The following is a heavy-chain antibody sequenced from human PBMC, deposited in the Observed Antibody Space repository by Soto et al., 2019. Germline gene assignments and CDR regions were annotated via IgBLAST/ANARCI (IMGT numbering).Heavy chain of an antibody. V-gene: IGHV4-59*08. D-gene: IGHD1-7*01. J-gene: IGHJ5*02. CDR2: IYYTGST. Sequence: SETLSLTCTVSGGSINGYYWGWIRQSPGKGLEWIGQIYYTGSTNYSPSLKSRVTISVDRSKNQFSLRLSSVTAADTAVYYAMAKTTLYNWFDPWGQGTLVTVSS. CDR3: MAKTTLYNWFDP. CDR1: GGSINGYY.